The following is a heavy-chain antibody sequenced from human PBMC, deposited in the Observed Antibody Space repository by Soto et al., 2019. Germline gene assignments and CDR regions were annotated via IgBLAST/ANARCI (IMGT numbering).Heavy chain of an antibody. CDR1: GYTFTGYY. CDR3: ARESNIWGSYRYWYFDL. J-gene: IGHJ2*01. Sequence: QVQLVQSGAEVKKPGASVKVSCKASGYTFTGYYMHWVRQAPGQGLEWRGWINPNSGGTNYAQKYQGWVTMTRETSISKAYMELRRMRYDDTAVYYCARESNIWGSYRYWYFDLWGCGTLVTVSS. CDR2: INPNSGGT. D-gene: IGHD3-16*02. V-gene: IGHV1-2*04.